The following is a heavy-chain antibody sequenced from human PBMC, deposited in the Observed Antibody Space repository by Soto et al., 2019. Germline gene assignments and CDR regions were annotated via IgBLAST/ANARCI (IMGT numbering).Heavy chain of an antibody. J-gene: IGHJ4*02. CDR3: ARDADTSGHFSHFDL. CDR2: AWSDGSKK. Sequence: QVQLVESGGGVVQPGRSLRLSCAASGFTFSYYGIHWVRQAPGKGLEWVAVAWSDGSKKDYADSVRGRSTISRDDPKNPVYLQMSSLRVEDTAVYYCARDADTSGHFSHFDLWGQGTLVTVSS. V-gene: IGHV3-33*01. CDR1: GFTFSYYG. D-gene: IGHD3-22*01.